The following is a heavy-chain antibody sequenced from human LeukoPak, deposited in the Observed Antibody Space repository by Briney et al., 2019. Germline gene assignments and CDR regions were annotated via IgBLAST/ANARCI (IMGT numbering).Heavy chain of an antibody. Sequence: GGSLRLSCAASGFTFSSNAMSWVRQAPGKGLEWVSGIGSDVRTHYADSVKGRFTISRDNSKNTMYLLMNSLRAEDTAVYYCAKDLIGWSFDYWGQGTLVTVSS. V-gene: IGHV3-23*01. CDR3: AKDLIGWSFDY. J-gene: IGHJ4*02. D-gene: IGHD2-15*01. CDR2: IGSDVRT. CDR1: GFTFSSNA.